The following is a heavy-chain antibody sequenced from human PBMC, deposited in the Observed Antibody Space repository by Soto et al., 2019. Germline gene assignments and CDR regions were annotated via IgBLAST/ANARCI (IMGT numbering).Heavy chain of an antibody. CDR2: IYYSGLT. CDR3: ARHGYYYDSTGYYYFV. J-gene: IGHJ4*02. Sequence: LSLTCTVSGGSISSTNHYWGWIRQPPGKGLEWIGDIYYSGLTRYNPSLKSRVTISVDTSKDQFSLKLSSVTAADTAVYYCARHGYYYDSTGYYYFVWGQGTLVTVSS. CDR1: GGSISSTNHY. V-gene: IGHV4-39*01. D-gene: IGHD3-22*01.